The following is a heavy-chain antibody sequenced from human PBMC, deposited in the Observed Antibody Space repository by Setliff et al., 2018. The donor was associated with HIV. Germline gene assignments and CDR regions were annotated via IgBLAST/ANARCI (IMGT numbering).Heavy chain of an antibody. Sequence: PGGSLRLSCAASGFTFSSYAMSWVRQAPGKGLEWVSAIYSGDDGTFYADSVKGRFTISRDDSRDTLYLQMNSLRAEDTAIYFCAKNPSLSYTSGWYYFDFWGQGTLVTVSS. J-gene: IGHJ4*02. D-gene: IGHD6-19*01. CDR1: GFTFSSYA. CDR2: IYSGDDGT. V-gene: IGHV3-23*03. CDR3: AKNPSLSYTSGWYYFDF.